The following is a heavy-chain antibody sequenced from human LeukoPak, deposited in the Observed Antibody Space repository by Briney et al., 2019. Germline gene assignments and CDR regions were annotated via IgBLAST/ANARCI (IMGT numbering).Heavy chain of an antibody. J-gene: IGHJ5*02. V-gene: IGHV3-23*01. CDR2: ISGSGGST. Sequence: QAGGSLRLSCAASGFTFSSYAMSWVRQAPGKGLEWVSAISGSGGSTYYADSVKGRFTISRDNSKNTLYLQMNSLRAEDTAVYYCAKDRKPIGDRGRSSWYRIGGSFDPWGQGTLVTVSS. CDR3: AKDRKPIGDRGRSSWYRIGGSFDP. D-gene: IGHD6-13*01. CDR1: GFTFSSYA.